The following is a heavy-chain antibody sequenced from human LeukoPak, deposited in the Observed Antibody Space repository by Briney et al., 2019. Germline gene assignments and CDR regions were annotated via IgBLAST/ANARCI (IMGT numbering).Heavy chain of an antibody. CDR1: GYTFTSYG. CDR2: ISAYNGNT. V-gene: IGHV1-18*01. CDR3: ARGKTMVYCGGDCYLFDN. J-gene: IGHJ4*02. D-gene: IGHD2-21*02. Sequence: ASVHVSCKASGYTFTSYGISWVRQAPGQGLEWMGWISAYNGNTNYAQKLQGRVTMTTDTSTSTAYMELRSLRSDDTAVYYCARGKTMVYCGGDCYLFDNWGQGTLVTVSS.